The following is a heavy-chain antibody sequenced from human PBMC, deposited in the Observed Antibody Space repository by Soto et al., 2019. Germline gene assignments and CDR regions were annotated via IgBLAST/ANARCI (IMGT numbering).Heavy chain of an antibody. V-gene: IGHV1-18*04. D-gene: IGHD3-3*01. CDR3: ARPSGGVFGIIIEGSNWFAP. CDR1: GYTFTTYG. Sequence: ASVKVSCKASGYTFTTYGISWVRQAPGQGLEWMGWISPYNGTTKYAEKFQGEMTMTTDTATSTAYMDLRSLRSDDTAVYYCARPSGGVFGIIIEGSNWFAPWGQGTLVTVSS. J-gene: IGHJ5*02. CDR2: ISPYNGTT.